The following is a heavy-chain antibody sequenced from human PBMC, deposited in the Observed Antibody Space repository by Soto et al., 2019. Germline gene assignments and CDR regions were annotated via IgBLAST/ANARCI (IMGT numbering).Heavy chain of an antibody. CDR2: SSAYNGNR. V-gene: IGHV1-18*01. D-gene: IGHD2-2*01. J-gene: IGHJ4*02. CDR1: VYTFTSYA. CDR3: AVAGYCSSTSCYYFDS. Sequence: ASVEVSCKASVYTFTSYAISWVRQPPGQGLEWMGGSSAYNGNRDYAQKLQGRVTMTTDTSTSTAYMELRSLRSDDTAVYYCAVAGYCSSTSCYYFDSWGQGTLVTVSS.